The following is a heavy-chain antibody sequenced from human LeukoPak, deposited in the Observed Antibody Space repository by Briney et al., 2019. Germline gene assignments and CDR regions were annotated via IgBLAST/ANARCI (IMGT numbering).Heavy chain of an antibody. D-gene: IGHD5-18*01. J-gene: IGHJ3*02. Sequence: ASVKVSCKASGYTFPDYDINWVRQATGQGLAWMGWMNFNSGNTGYAQKFQGRVTMTTNTAISTVYMELSSLKSEDTASYYCAKVGLGNTAIHIWGQGTMVTVSS. CDR2: MNFNSGNT. V-gene: IGHV1-8*01. CDR3: AKVGLGNTAIHI. CDR1: GYTFPDYD.